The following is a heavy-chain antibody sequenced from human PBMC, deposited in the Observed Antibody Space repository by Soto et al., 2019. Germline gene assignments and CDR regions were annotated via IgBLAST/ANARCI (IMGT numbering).Heavy chain of an antibody. D-gene: IGHD3-3*01. CDR3: ARGSPRDYDFWSGYFSGYYYGMDV. V-gene: IGHV4-59*01. J-gene: IGHJ6*02. Sequence: ETLCLSCAVSGVSISSYYWSWIRQPPGKGLEWIGYIYYSGSTNYNPSLKSRVTISVDTSKNQFSLKLSSVTAADTAVYYCARGSPRDYDFWSGYFSGYYYGMDVWGQGTKVTVYS. CDR2: IYYSGST. CDR1: GVSISSYY.